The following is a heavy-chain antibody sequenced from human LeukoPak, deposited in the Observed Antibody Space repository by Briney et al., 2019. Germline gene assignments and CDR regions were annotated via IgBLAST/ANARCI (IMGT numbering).Heavy chain of an antibody. Sequence: PGGSLRLSCAASGFTFSDYYMSWLRQAPGKGLEWVSYISSSGNTTYYADSVKGRFTISRDNAKNSLYLQMNSLRAEDTAVYYCAREVTPYYWGQGTLVTVSS. D-gene: IGHD2-21*02. CDR2: ISSSGNTT. CDR1: GFTFSDYY. J-gene: IGHJ4*02. V-gene: IGHV3-11*04. CDR3: AREVTPYY.